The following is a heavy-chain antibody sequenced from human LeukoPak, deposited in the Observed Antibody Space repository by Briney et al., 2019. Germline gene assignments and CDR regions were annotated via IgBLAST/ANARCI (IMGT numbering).Heavy chain of an antibody. CDR1: GGSISSSNYY. V-gene: IGHV4-39*01. Sequence: PSETLSLTCTVSGGSISSSNYYWGWIRQPPGKGLEWIGSINHSGSTYYNASLKSRVTMSVDSSKNQFSLTLSSVTAADTAVYYCARLVRYFTSTNGYGPNWFDPWGQGTLVTVSS. CDR2: INHSGST. CDR3: ARLVRYFTSTNGYGPNWFDP. D-gene: IGHD3-9*01. J-gene: IGHJ5*02.